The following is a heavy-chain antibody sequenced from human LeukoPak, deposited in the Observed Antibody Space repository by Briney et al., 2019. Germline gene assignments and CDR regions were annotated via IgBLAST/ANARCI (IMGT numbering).Heavy chain of an antibody. V-gene: IGHV1-2*02. J-gene: IGHJ4*02. CDR1: GYTFTGYY. D-gene: IGHD6-13*01. CDR3: ARIGYSSTFDY. Sequence: ASVKVSCKASGYTFTGYYLHWVRQAPGQGLEWMGWINANTGGTNYAQKFQGKFTTTRDTSITTVYMELSRLAFDDTAVYFCARIGYSSTFDYWGQGTLVTVSS. CDR2: INANTGGT.